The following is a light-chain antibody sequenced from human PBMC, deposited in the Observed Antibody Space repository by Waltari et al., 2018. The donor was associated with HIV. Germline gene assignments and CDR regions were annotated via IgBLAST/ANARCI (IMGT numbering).Light chain of an antibody. CDR2: DNN. V-gene: IGLV1-51*01. CDR3: TTWDSSLNAVV. Sequence: QSLLTQPPSVSAAPGPPVLISCSASTSNIGSNYVSWYQQCPGTAPKLIISDNNKRPSGIPDRFSGSKSGTSATLAITGLQTEDEADYYCTTWDSSLNAVVFGGGTKLTVL. J-gene: IGLJ3*02. CDR1: TSNIGSNY.